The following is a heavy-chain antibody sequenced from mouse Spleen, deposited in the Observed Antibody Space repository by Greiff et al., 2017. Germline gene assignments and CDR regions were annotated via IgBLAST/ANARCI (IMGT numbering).Heavy chain of an antibody. V-gene: IGHV5-6*01. D-gene: IGHD1-1*01. J-gene: IGHJ2*01. CDR1: GFTFSSYG. Sequence: VKLMESGGDLVKPGGSLKLSCAASGFTFSSYGMSWVRQTPDKRLEWVATISSGGSYTYYPDSVKGRFTISRDNAKNTLYLQMSSLKSEDTAMYYCARQGYGSSYFDYWGQGTTLTVSS. CDR2: ISSGGSYT. CDR3: ARQGYGSSYFDY.